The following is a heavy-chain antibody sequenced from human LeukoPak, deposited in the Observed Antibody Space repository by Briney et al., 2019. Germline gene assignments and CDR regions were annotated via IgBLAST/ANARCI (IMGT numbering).Heavy chain of an antibody. CDR2: ISAYNGNT. J-gene: IGHJ5*02. V-gene: IGHV1-18*01. CDR3: ARDRQTAMVTARWFDP. CDR1: GYTFTSYG. D-gene: IGHD5-18*01. Sequence: GASVKVSCKASGYTFTSYGISWVRQAPGQGLEWMGWISAYNGNTNYAQKLQGRVTMTTDTSTSTAYMELRSLRSDDTAVYYCARDRQTAMVTARWFDPWGQGTLVTVSS.